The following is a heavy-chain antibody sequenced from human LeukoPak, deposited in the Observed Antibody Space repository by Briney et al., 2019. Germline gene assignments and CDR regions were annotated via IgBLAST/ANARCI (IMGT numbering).Heavy chain of an antibody. CDR2: INPSSDGK. J-gene: IGHJ5*02. CDR3: ARVAVASRPNWFDP. CDR1: GYTFTSYH. Sequence: ASVKVSCKASGYTFTSYHIHWVRQAPGQGLEWVGIINPSSDGKSYAQRFQGRVTFTRDTSTSTAYMELRSLTSEDTAVYFCARVAVASRPNWFDPWGQGTLVTVSS. V-gene: IGHV1-46*01. D-gene: IGHD6-6*01.